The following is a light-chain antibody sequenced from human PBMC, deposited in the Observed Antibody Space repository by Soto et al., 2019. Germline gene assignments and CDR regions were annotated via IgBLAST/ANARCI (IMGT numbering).Light chain of an antibody. CDR3: QLYNTWPIT. V-gene: IGKV3-15*01. J-gene: IGKJ5*01. CDR2: DAS. Sequence: RASQSVSSSYLAWYQQKPGQAPRLLIQDASTRATGIPARFSGSGSGTEFTLTISSLQSEDFAVYYCQLYNTWPITFGQGTRLEIK. CDR1: QSVSSSY.